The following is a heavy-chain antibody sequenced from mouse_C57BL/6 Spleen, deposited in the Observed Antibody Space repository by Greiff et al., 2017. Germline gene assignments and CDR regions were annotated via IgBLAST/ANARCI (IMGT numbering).Heavy chain of an antibody. D-gene: IGHD2-4*01. Sequence: VQLKESGPELVKPGASVKISCKASGYSFTGYYMNWVKQSPEKSLEWIGEINPSTGGTTYNQKFKAKATLTVDKSSSTAYMQLKSLTSEDSAVYYCARADDYEYWGQGTTLTVSS. V-gene: IGHV1-42*01. CDR1: GYSFTGYY. J-gene: IGHJ2*01. CDR2: INPSTGGT. CDR3: ARADDYEY.